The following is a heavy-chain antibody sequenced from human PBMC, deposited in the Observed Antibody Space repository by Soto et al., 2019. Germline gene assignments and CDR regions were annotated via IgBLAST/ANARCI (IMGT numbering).Heavy chain of an antibody. J-gene: IGHJ4*02. D-gene: IGHD3-22*01. CDR2: INEDGSEK. CDR3: ASNTYYDDSSGYFDY. CDR1: GFTLSGFW. Sequence: GGSLRLSCAASGFTLSGFWMSWVRQTPGKGLEWVANINEDGSEKYYVDSVKGRFTISRDNAKNSLYLQMSSLRAEDTAIYYCASNTYYDDSSGYFDYWGQGTLVTVSS. V-gene: IGHV3-7*01.